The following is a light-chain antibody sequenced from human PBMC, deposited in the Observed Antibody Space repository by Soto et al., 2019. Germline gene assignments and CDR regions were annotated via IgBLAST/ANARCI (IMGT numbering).Light chain of an antibody. Sequence: EIVMTRSPATLSVSPGERATLSCRASQSVSSNLAWYQQKPGQAPRLLIYGASTRATGIPARFSGSGSGTEFTLTISSLQSEDFAVYYCQQYSNLWTFGQGTKVEIK. V-gene: IGKV3-15*01. CDR2: GAS. CDR3: QQYSNLWT. J-gene: IGKJ1*01. CDR1: QSVSSN.